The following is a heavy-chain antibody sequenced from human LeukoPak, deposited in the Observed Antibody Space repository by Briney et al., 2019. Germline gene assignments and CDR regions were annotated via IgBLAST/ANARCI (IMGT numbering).Heavy chain of an antibody. V-gene: IGHV1-18*01. J-gene: IGHJ4*02. CDR3: ARVIADRVMWESENY. CDR1: GYSFSNYG. CDR2: ISAYNGNA. D-gene: IGHD1-26*01. Sequence: GASVKVSCKASGYSFSNYGISWVRQAPGQGLEWMGWISAYNGNADYAQTFRDRVTMTTDTSTRTAYMELRSLRPDDTAVYYCARVIADRVMWESENYWGQGTLVTVSS.